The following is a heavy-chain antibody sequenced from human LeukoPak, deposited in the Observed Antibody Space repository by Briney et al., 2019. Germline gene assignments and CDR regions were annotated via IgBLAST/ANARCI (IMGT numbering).Heavy chain of an antibody. Sequence: PGGSLRLSCTASGFTFSNFWVGWVRQAPGKGLEWVANIKQDGTEKFYLGSVKGRFTISRDNAKNSLYLQMNSLRVEDTALYYCARAYSSGWPDSNWFDPWGQGTLVTVSS. D-gene: IGHD6-19*01. CDR3: ARAYSSGWPDSNWFDP. CDR2: IKQDGTEK. V-gene: IGHV3-7*03. CDR1: GFTFSNFW. J-gene: IGHJ5*02.